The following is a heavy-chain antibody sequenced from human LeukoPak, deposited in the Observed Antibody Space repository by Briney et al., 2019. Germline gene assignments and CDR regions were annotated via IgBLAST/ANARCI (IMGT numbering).Heavy chain of an antibody. Sequence: SETLSLTCTVSGGSISSYYWSWIRQPPGKGLEWIGYIYYSGSTNYNPSLKSRVDISVDTSKDQFSLKLSSVTAADTAVYYCARLTPYYDSSGYYYPFDYWGQGTLVTVSS. J-gene: IGHJ4*02. D-gene: IGHD3-22*01. CDR3: ARLTPYYDSSGYYYPFDY. V-gene: IGHV4-59*08. CDR1: GGSISSYY. CDR2: IYYSGST.